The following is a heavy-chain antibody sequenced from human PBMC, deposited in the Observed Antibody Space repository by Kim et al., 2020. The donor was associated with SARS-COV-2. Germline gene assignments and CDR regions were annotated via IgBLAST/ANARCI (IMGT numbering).Heavy chain of an antibody. V-gene: IGHV4-34*01. CDR2: INHSGST. J-gene: IGHJ6*02. D-gene: IGHD6-6*01. CDR1: GGSFSGYY. Sequence: SETLSLTCAVYGGSFSGYYWSWIRQPPGKGLEWIGEINHSGSTNYNPSLKSRVTISVDTSKNQFSLKLSSVTAADTAVYYCARGRRTSIAARSLRYYYYGMDVWGQGTTVTVSS. CDR3: ARGRRTSIAARSLRYYYYGMDV.